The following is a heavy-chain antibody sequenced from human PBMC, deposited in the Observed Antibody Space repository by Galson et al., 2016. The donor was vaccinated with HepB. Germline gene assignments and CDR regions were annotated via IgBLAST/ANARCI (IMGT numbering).Heavy chain of an antibody. CDR3: ARGGHYFTSSWNYKYYAMDV. CDR1: GDSVNSRFYY. J-gene: IGHJ6*02. CDR2: SHSSGST. D-gene: IGHD6-13*01. V-gene: IGHV4-39*02. Sequence: SETLSLTCTVSGDSVNSRFYYWGWIRQPPGKGLEWIGSSHSSGSTNYSPSLKSRATISVDTSKDQFSLRLSSVTAADTATYYCARGGHYFTSSWNYKYYAMDVWGQGTTVTVSS.